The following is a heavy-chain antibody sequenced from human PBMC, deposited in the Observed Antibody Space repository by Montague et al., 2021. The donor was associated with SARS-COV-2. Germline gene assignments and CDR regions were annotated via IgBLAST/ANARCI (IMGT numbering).Heavy chain of an antibody. J-gene: IGHJ4*02. CDR1: GFTFSNYA. CDR3: AKDRVVPPDRNLDY. D-gene: IGHD2-2*01. V-gene: IGHV3-23*01. CDR2: ISNSGSKQ. Sequence: SLRLSRAASGFTFSNYAMRLFRQAPGKGLEWVSAISNSGSKQRYTDSVKGRFTISRDNSKNTLYLQMDSLRAEDTAVYYCAKDRVVPPDRNLDYWGQGTLVSVSS.